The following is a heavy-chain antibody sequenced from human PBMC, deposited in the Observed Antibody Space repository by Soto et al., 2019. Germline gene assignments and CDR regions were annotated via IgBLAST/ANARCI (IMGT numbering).Heavy chain of an antibody. CDR2: IKQDGSEK. Sequence: PGGSLRLSCVASGFTFSSYWMSWVRQAPGKGLEWVANIKQDGSEKYYVDSVKDRFTISRDNAKKSLYLQMNSLRAEDSAVYYCARVYPGSGWPYHYYGMDVWGQGTTVTVSS. CDR1: GFTFSSYW. D-gene: IGHD6-19*01. CDR3: ARVYPGSGWPYHYYGMDV. J-gene: IGHJ6*02. V-gene: IGHV3-7*01.